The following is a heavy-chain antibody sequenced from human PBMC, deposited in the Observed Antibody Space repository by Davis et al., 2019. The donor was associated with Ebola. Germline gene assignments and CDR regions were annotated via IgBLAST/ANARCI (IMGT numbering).Heavy chain of an antibody. CDR2: INHSGST. D-gene: IGHD6-13*01. CDR3: ARDPLYSSTSYYYYGMDV. Sequence: GSLRLSCAVSGGSFSGYYWSWIRQPPGKGLEWIGEINHSGSTNYNPSLKSRVTISVDKSKNQFSLKLSSVTAADTAVYYCARDPLYSSTSYYYYGMDVWGQGTTVTVSS. V-gene: IGHV4-34*01. CDR1: GGSFSGYY. J-gene: IGHJ6*02.